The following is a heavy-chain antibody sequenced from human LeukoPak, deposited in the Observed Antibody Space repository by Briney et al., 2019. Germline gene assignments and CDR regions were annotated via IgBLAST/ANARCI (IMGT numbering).Heavy chain of an antibody. CDR1: GYTFRDYF. CDR2: INPNSGGT. D-gene: IGHD6-19*01. J-gene: IGHJ3*02. V-gene: IGHV1-2*06. CDR3: ARGFSSGRFGFDI. Sequence: ASVKVSCKASGYTFRDYFMFWARQAPGQGLEWMGRINPNSGGTKYAQKFQGRVTMTRDTSISTAYMELSGLRSDDAAVFYCARGFSSGRFGFDIWGPGTVVAVSS.